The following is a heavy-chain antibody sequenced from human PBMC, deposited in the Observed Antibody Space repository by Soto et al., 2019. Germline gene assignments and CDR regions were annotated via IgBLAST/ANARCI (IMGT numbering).Heavy chain of an antibody. CDR2: MNPNSGNT. J-gene: IGHJ4*02. CDR1: GYTFTSYD. D-gene: IGHD2-8*01. CDR3: ARGTKTFDY. Sequence: QVQLVQSGAEVKKPGASVTVSCKASGYTFTSYDINWVRQATGQGPEWMGWMNPNSGNTSYAQKFQGRVTMTRNTSITTAYLELSSLRSEDTAMYYCARGTKTFDYWGQGTLVTVSS. V-gene: IGHV1-8*01.